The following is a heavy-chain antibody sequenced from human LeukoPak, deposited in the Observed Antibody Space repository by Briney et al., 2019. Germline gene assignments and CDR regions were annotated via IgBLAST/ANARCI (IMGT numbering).Heavy chain of an antibody. Sequence: SETLSLTCTVSGGSISSYYWSWIRQPAGKGLEWIGRIYTSGSTNYNPSLKSRVTMSVDTSKNQFSLKLRSVTAADTAEYYCARPHSSGWYGAFDVWGQGTTVTVSS. V-gene: IGHV4-4*07. CDR3: ARPHSSGWYGAFDV. CDR1: GGSISSYY. D-gene: IGHD6-19*01. CDR2: IYTSGST. J-gene: IGHJ3*01.